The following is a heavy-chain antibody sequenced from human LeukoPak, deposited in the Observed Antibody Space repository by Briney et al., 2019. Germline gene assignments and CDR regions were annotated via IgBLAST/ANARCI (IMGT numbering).Heavy chain of an antibody. CDR1: GDSISRYY. Sequence: SQTLSLTCSVSGDSISRYYWSWIRQPPGRGLEYIGYIHYTGDTNYNPSLKSRVTISVDTSKKQFSLKLSSVTAADTAVYYCARRDIRGGAYDIWGQGTMVTVSS. J-gene: IGHJ3*02. D-gene: IGHD3-10*01. CDR2: IHYTGDT. V-gene: IGHV4-59*08. CDR3: ARRDIRGGAYDI.